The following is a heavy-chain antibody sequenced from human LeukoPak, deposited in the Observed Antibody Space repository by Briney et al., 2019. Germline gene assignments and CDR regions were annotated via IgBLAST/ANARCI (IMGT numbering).Heavy chain of an antibody. V-gene: IGHV3-30*02. CDR1: GFSFSSSA. Sequence: GGSLRLSCTASGFSFSSSAMHWVRQAPGKGLEWVAFIRYDGSHKYYADSVRGRFTISRDTSTNTLYLQMNSLRSEDTAVYYCAKGAAYTSLDIWGHGTMVTVSS. D-gene: IGHD6-25*01. CDR2: IRYDGSHK. J-gene: IGHJ3*02. CDR3: AKGAAYTSLDI.